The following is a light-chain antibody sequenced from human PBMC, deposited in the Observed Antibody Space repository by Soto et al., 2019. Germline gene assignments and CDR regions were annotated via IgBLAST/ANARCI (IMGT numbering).Light chain of an antibody. Sequence: SALTQPPSASGSPGQSVTISCTGTSSDVGGYNYVSWYQQHPGKAPKLMIYEVSKRPSGVPDRFSSSKSGNTASLTVSGLQAEDEADYYCSSYAGSNNVVFGGGTKVTVL. CDR3: SSYAGSNNVV. V-gene: IGLV2-8*01. CDR1: SSDVGGYNY. J-gene: IGLJ2*01. CDR2: EVS.